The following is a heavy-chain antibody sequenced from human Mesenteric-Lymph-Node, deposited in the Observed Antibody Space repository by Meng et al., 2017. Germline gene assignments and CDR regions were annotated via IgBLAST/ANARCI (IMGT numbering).Heavy chain of an antibody. D-gene: IGHD4-17*01. Sequence: GGSLRLSCAASGFTFSRCEMNWVRQAPGKGQEWVSYISSSGSTIYYAVSVKGRFTVSRDNAKNSLYLQMNSLRADDTAVYYCARDDDYGDFDSQNFDSWGQGTLVTVSS. CDR1: GFTFSRCE. V-gene: IGHV3-48*03. CDR3: ARDDDYGDFDSQNFDS. CDR2: ISSSGSTI. J-gene: IGHJ4*02.